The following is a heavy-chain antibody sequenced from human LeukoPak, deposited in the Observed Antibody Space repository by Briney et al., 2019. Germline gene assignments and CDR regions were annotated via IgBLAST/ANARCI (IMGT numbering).Heavy chain of an antibody. CDR3: ARADRYGTTWYGRVDY. V-gene: IGHV3-23*01. D-gene: IGHD6-13*01. CDR1: GFTFSNYA. Sequence: SGGSLRLSCAASGFTFSNYAMSWVRQAPGKGLESVSDIRSTGGTTAYADSVKGRFTISRDNSRNTLYLQMNSLRAEDTAVYYCARADRYGTTWYGRVDYWGQGTLVTVSS. J-gene: IGHJ4*02. CDR2: IRSTGGTT.